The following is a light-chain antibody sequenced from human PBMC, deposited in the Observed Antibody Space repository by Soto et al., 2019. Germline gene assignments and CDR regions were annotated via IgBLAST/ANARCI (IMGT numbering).Light chain of an antibody. CDR1: SSDIGGYNY. CDR3: SSYVGRKV. CDR2: QVS. Sequence: QSALTQPPSASGSPGQSVTISCTGTSSDIGGYNYVSWYQQHPGKAPKLTIYQVSKRPSGVPDRFSGSKSGNTASLTVSGLQAEDEADYYCSSYVGRKVFGGGTKVTVL. V-gene: IGLV2-8*01. J-gene: IGLJ2*01.